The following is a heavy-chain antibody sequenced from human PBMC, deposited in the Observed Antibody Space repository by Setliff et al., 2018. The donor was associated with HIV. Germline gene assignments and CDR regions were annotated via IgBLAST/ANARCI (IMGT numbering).Heavy chain of an antibody. Sequence: ASVKVSCKASGHTFSNSDIHWVRRATGQGLEWMGWISAYNGNTNYAQKLQGRVTMTTDTSTSTAYMELRSLRSDDTAVYYCARVQTMAVAGTQYYYMDVWGKGTTVTVSS. CDR2: ISAYNGNT. J-gene: IGHJ6*03. D-gene: IGHD6-19*01. V-gene: IGHV1-18*01. CDR3: ARVQTMAVAGTQYYYMDV. CDR1: GHTFSNSD.